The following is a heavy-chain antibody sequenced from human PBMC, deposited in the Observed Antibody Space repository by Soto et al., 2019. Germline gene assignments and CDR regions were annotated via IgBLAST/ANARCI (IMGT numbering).Heavy chain of an antibody. J-gene: IGHJ5*02. V-gene: IGHV1-18*01. CDR1: GYTFPSYG. CDR2: ISAYNGNT. Sequence: QVQLVQSGAEVKKPGASVKVSCKASGYTFPSYGISWVRQAPGQGLEWMGWISAYNGNTNYAQKLPGRVTMTTDTSTSTAYRELRSLRSDDTAVYYCARDRGWLNWFDPWGQGTLVTVSS. D-gene: IGHD6-19*01. CDR3: ARDRGWLNWFDP.